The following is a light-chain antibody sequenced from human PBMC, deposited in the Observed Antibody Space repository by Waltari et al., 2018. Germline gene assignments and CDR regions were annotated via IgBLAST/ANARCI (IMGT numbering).Light chain of an antibody. Sequence: QTVVTQEPSFSVSPGGTVTLTCGLISGSVSTNFYPTWYQQTPGQAPRTLLYSTNTRSSGVPDRFSGSILGNKAALTITGAQADDESDYYCVLYMGSGISLFGGGTKLTVL. V-gene: IGLV8-61*01. CDR2: STN. J-gene: IGLJ3*02. CDR1: SGSVSTNFY. CDR3: VLYMGSGISL.